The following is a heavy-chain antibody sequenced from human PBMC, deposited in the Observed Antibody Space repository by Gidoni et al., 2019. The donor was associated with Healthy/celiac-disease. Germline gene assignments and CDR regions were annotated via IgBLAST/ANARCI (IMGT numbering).Heavy chain of an antibody. CDR1: GYNFTSYD. V-gene: IGHV1-8*01. J-gene: IGHJ3*02. D-gene: IGHD2-8*02. CDR3: AVVGLVDAFDI. CDR2: MNTNSGNT. Sequence: QVQLVQSVAEVTKPGASVKVSCNASGYNFTSYDINWVRQATGKGLEWMGWMNTNSGNTGYAQKFQGRVTMTRNTSISTAYMELSSLRSEDTAVYYCAVVGLVDAFDIWGQGTMVTVSS.